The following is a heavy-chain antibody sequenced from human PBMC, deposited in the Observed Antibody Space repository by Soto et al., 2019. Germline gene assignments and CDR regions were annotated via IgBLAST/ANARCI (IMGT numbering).Heavy chain of an antibody. V-gene: IGHV3-30-3*01. Sequence: PGGSLKLSCAASGFTFSSYAMHWVRQAPGKGLEWVAVISYDGSNKYYADSVKGRFTISRDNSKNTLYLQMNSLRAEDTAVYYCARDFAYILTGHGAYYYYGMDVWGQGTTVTVSS. J-gene: IGHJ6*02. CDR2: ISYDGSNK. CDR1: GFTFSSYA. D-gene: IGHD3-9*01. CDR3: ARDFAYILTGHGAYYYYGMDV.